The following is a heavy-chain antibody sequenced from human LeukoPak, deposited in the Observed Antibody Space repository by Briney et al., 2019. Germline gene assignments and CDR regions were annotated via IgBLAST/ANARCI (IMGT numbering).Heavy chain of an antibody. CDR1: GGSMGSYY. V-gene: IGHV4-4*07. J-gene: IGHJ5*02. D-gene: IGHD5-12*01. Sequence: PSETLSLTCTVSGGSMGSYYWAWIRQPAGKGLEWIGRIYSAGTTTYNPALKSRVTMSIDMFKNQFSLTLRSMTAADTAVYYCARDKAWLDPWGQGTLVTVSS. CDR3: ARDKAWLDP. CDR2: IYSAGTT.